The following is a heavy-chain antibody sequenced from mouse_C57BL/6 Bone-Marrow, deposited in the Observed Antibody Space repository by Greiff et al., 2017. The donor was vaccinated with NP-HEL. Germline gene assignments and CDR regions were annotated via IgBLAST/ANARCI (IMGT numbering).Heavy chain of an antibody. CDR3: ARGGGYDYDVRWYFDV. J-gene: IGHJ1*03. V-gene: IGHV2-9-1*01. D-gene: IGHD2-4*01. CDR1: GFSLTSYA. Sequence: VQLVESGPGLVAPSQSLSITCTVSGFSLTSYAISWVRQPPGKGLEWLGVIWTGGGTNYNSALKSRLSISKDNSKSQVFLKMNSLQTDDTARYYCARGGGYDYDVRWYFDVWGTGTTVTVSS. CDR2: IWTGGGT.